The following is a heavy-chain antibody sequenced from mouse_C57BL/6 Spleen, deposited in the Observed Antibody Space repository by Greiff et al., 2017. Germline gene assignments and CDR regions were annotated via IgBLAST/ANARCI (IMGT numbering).Heavy chain of an antibody. Sequence: QVQLQQSGAELARPGASVKLSCKASGYTFTSYGISWVKQRTGQGLEWIGEIYPRSGNTYYNEQFKGKATLTADKSSSTAYMELRILTSEDSAVYFCARRAQGTLYWGQGTLVTVSA. CDR3: ARRAQGTLY. CDR1: GYTFTSYG. J-gene: IGHJ3*01. CDR2: IYPRSGNT. D-gene: IGHD3-2*02. V-gene: IGHV1-81*01.